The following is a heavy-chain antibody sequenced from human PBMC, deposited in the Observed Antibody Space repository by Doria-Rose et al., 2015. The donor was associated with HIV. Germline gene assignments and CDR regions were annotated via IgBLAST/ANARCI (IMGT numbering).Heavy chain of an antibody. Sequence: QITLKESGPVLVKPTETLTLTCTVSGVSLSSPGMGVSWIRQPPGKALEWLANIFSDDERSYKTSLKSRLTISRGTSKSQVVLTMTDTDPVDTATYYCARIKSSRWYHKYYFDFRGQGTLVIVSA. CDR3: ARIKSSRWYHKYYFDF. D-gene: IGHD6-13*01. CDR2: IFSDDER. CDR1: GVSLSSPGMG. V-gene: IGHV2-26*01. J-gene: IGHJ4*02.